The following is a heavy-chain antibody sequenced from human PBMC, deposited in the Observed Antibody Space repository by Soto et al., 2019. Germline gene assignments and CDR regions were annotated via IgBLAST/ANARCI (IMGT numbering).Heavy chain of an antibody. CDR2: ISWNSGSI. D-gene: IGHD6-19*01. Sequence: PGGSLRLSCAASGFTFDDYAMHWVRQAPGKGLEWVSGISWNSGSIGYADSVKGRFTISRDNAKNSLYLQMNSLRAEDTALYYCVKDKSSGWETNYYYYYYMDVWGKGTTVSVS. V-gene: IGHV3-9*01. J-gene: IGHJ6*03. CDR1: GFTFDDYA. CDR3: VKDKSSGWETNYYYYYYMDV.